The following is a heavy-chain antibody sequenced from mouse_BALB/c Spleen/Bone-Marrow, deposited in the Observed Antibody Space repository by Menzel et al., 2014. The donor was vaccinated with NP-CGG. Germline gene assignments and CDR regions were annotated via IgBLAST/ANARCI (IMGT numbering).Heavy chain of an antibody. CDR2: IYPGNVNT. J-gene: IGHJ3*01. D-gene: IGHD2-14*01. V-gene: IGHV1S56*01. CDR1: GYTFTTYY. CDR3: ARGGYDGAWFAY. Sequence: QVQLQQSGLELAKPGASVRISCQASGYTFTTYYIHWVKQRPGQGLEWIGWIYPGNVNTNYSEKFKGKATLTADKSSSTAYMQRSSLTSEDSAVYFCARGGYDGAWFAYWGQGTLVTVSA.